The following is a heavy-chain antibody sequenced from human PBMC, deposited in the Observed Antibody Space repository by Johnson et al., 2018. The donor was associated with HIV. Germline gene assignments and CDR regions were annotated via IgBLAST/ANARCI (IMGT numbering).Heavy chain of an antibody. D-gene: IGHD3-3*01. J-gene: IGHJ3*02. V-gene: IGHV3-30*14. CDR2: IRFDGSNK. CDR3: ARARGDFWSGYPAFDI. CDR1: GFTFSSYA. Sequence: QVQLVESGGGVVQPGRSLRLSCAASGFTFSSYAMHWVRQAPGQGLEWVSFIRFDGSNKYYADSVKGRFTISRDNSKDTLYLQMGSLRAEDMAVYYCARARGDFWSGYPAFDIWGQGTMVTVSS.